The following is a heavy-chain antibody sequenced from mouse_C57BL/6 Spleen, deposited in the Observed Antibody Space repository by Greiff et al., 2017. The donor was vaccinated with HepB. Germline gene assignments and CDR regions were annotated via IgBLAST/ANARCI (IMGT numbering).Heavy chain of an antibody. CDR1: GYTFTDYE. J-gene: IGHJ2*01. V-gene: IGHV1-15*01. Sequence: VQLQQSGAELVRPGASVTLSCKASGYTFTDYEMHWVKQTPVHGLEWIGAIDPETGGTAYNQKFKGKAILTADKSSSTAYMELRSLISEDSAVYYCTRSLGRDYWGQGTTLTVSS. CDR2: IDPETGGT. CDR3: TRSLGRDY. D-gene: IGHD4-1*01.